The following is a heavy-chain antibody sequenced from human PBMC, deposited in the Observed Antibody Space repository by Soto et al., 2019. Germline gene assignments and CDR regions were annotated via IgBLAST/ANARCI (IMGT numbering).Heavy chain of an antibody. CDR3: AITNVADAAFDY. J-gene: IGHJ4*02. V-gene: IGHV3-30*03. Sequence: QVQLVESGGGVVHPGRFLSLSCAGSGFMFSNYGMHWVRRARGKGLEWVAFISYDGGETFYADSVKGRFTIPRDNSERTLCLNMRSLKKEDTPVYYCAITNVADAAFDYWGQGTLVSVSS. CDR2: ISYDGGET. D-gene: IGHD2-8*01. CDR1: GFMFSNYG.